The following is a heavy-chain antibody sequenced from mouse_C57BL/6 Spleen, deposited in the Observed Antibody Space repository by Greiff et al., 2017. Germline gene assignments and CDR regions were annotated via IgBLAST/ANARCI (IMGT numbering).Heavy chain of an antibody. CDR1: GFSLTSYG. J-gene: IGHJ1*03. CDR3: ARQAPYGYDPYWYFDV. Sequence: QVQLKESGPGLVAPSQSLSITCTASGFSLTSYGVHWVRQPPGKGLEWLVVIWSDGSTTYNSALKSRLSISKDNSKSQVFLKMNSLQTDDTAMYYCARQAPYGYDPYWYFDVWGTGTTVTVSS. CDR2: IWSDGST. D-gene: IGHD2-2*01. V-gene: IGHV2-6-1*01.